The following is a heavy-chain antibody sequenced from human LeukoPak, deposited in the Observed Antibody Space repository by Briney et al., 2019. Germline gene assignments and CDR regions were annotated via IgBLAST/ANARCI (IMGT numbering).Heavy chain of an antibody. J-gene: IGHJ4*02. CDR1: GFTFSSYA. D-gene: IGHD3-22*01. Sequence: GSLRLSCAASGFTFSSYAMSWVRQAPGKGLEWIGYIYYSGSTKYSPSLKSRVTISIDTSKKQFSLKLSSLTAADTAVYYCARHEAYYDSSGFLHYFDYWGQGSLVTVSS. CDR3: ARHEAYYDSSGFLHYFDY. CDR2: IYYSGST. V-gene: IGHV4-59*08.